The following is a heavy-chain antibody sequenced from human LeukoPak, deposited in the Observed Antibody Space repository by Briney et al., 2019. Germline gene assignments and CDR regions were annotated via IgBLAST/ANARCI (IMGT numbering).Heavy chain of an antibody. CDR2: IIPIFGTA. CDR3: ARDYSSSWYEALAY. J-gene: IGHJ4*02. V-gene: IGHV1-69*13. Sequence: SVKVSCTASGGTFSSYAISWVRQAPGQGLEWMGGIIPIFGTANYAQKFQGRVTITADESTSTAYIELSSLRSEDTAVYYCARDYSSSWYEALAYWGQGTLVTVSS. CDR1: GGTFSSYA. D-gene: IGHD6-13*01.